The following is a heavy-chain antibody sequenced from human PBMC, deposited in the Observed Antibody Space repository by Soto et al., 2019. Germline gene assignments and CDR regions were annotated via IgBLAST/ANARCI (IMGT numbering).Heavy chain of an antibody. CDR1: GYPISSGYY. V-gene: IGHV4-38-2*01. CDR3: ARSSGYVPGGY. J-gene: IGHJ4*02. CDR2: IHHSGST. D-gene: IGHD5-12*01. Sequence: SETLSLTCAVSGYPISSGYYWGWIRQPPGKGLERIGIIHHSGSTYYNPSLRSRITISVDTSKNQFSLKMPSVTAADTAVYYCARSSGYVPGGYWGQGILVTVSS.